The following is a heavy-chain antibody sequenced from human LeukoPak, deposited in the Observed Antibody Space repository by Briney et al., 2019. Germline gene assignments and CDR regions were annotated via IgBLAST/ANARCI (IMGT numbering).Heavy chain of an antibody. CDR2: ISYDGSNK. D-gene: IGHD1-26*01. Sequence: GGSLRLSCEASAFTFGSYAMHWVRQAPGKGLEWVAVISYDGSNKYYADSVKGRFTISRDNSKNTLYLQMNSLRAEDTAVYYCARDRWELLFDYWGQGTLVTVSS. J-gene: IGHJ4*02. CDR1: AFTFGSYA. V-gene: IGHV3-30-3*01. CDR3: ARDRWELLFDY.